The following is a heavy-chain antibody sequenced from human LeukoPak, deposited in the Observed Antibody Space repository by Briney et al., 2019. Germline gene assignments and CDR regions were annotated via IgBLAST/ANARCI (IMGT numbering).Heavy chain of an antibody. J-gene: IGHJ4*02. CDR1: EFIFSDYA. CDR2: ISYDGSNK. D-gene: IGHD2-2*01. CDR3: AKDPHEFVVVPAAMNV. Sequence: PGGSLRLSCAASEFIFSDYAMGWVRQAPGKGLEWVAVISYDGSNKYYADSVKGRFTISRDNSKNTLYLQTNSLRAEDTAVYYCAKDPHEFVVVPAAMNVWGQGTLVTVSS. V-gene: IGHV3-30*18.